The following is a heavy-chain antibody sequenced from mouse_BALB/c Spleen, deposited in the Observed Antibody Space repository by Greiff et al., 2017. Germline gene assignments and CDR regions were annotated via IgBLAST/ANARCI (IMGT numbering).Heavy chain of an antibody. CDR2: ISTYYGNT. CDR3: ARDYYGSSYYYAMDD. Sequence: QVQLQQSGPELVRPGVSVKISCKGSGYTFTDYAMHWVKQSHAKSLEWIGVISTYYGNTNYNQKFKGKATMTVDKSSSTAYMELARLTSEDSAIYYCARDYYGSSYYYAMDDWGQGTSGTVAA. J-gene: IGHJ4*01. CDR1: GYTFTDYA. D-gene: IGHD1-1*01. V-gene: IGHV1-67*01.